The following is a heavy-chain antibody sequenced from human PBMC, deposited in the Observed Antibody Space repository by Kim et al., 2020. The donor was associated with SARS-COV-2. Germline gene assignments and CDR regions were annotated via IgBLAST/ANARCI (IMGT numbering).Heavy chain of an antibody. J-gene: IGHJ5*02. V-gene: IGHV1-24*01. Sequence: YDQKFQGRVTMTADSTTDTAFMELSSLESDDTAVYYCATSDTFYNWFDPWGQGTLVTVSS. CDR3: ATSDTFYNWFDP.